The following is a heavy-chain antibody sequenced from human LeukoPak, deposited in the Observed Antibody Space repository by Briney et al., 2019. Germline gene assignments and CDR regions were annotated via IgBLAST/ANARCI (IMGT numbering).Heavy chain of an antibody. D-gene: IGHD1-14*01. V-gene: IGHV4-4*07. CDR2: FYSTGST. Sequence: SETLSLTCTVSGGSISSYYWTWIRQPAGKGLEWIGRFYSTGSTNYNPSLKSRVTMSVDTSKNQFSLKLSSVTAADTAVYYCARQSVFSLAFDIWGQGTMVTVSS. CDR3: ARQSVFSLAFDI. J-gene: IGHJ3*02. CDR1: GGSISSYY.